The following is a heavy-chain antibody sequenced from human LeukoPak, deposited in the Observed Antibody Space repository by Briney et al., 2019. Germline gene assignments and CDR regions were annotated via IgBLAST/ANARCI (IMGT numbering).Heavy chain of an antibody. CDR3: AREVYSSSQGYYYYMDV. J-gene: IGHJ6*03. V-gene: IGHV1-18*01. CDR2: ISAYNGNT. Sequence: ASVKVSCKASGYTFTSYGISWVRQAPGQGLEWMGWISAYNGNTNYAQKLQGRVTMTTDTSTSTAYMELRSLRPDDTAVYYCAREVYSSSQGYYYYMDVWGKGTTVTVSS. D-gene: IGHD6-13*01. CDR1: GYTFTSYG.